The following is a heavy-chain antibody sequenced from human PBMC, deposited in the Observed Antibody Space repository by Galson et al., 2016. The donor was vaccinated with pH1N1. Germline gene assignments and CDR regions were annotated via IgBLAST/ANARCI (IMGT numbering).Heavy chain of an antibody. CDR2: INQDGSQK. CDR3: AIFAGTSPG. Sequence: SLRLSCAGSGFTFSRYWMHWVRQAPGKGLKWVANINQDGSQKYYVDSVKGRFTISRDNAKNSLYLQMNSLRVEDTGLYYCAIFAGTSPGWGQGTLVTVSS. V-gene: IGHV3-7*01. CDR1: GFTFSRYW. J-gene: IGHJ4*02. D-gene: IGHD3-10*01.